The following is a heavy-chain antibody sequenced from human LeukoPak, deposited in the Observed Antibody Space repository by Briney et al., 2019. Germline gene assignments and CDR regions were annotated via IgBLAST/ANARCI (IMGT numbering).Heavy chain of an antibody. J-gene: IGHJ4*02. V-gene: IGHV3-30*04. CDR2: ISYDGSNK. CDR3: AREAGSGSTVITGDY. CDR1: GFTFSSYA. D-gene: IGHD4-17*01. Sequence: GGSLRLSCAASGFTFSSYAMHWVRQAPGKGLEWVAVISYDGSNKYYADSVKGRFTISRDNSKNTLYLQMNSLRAEDTAVYYCAREAGSGSTVITGDYWGQGTLATVSS.